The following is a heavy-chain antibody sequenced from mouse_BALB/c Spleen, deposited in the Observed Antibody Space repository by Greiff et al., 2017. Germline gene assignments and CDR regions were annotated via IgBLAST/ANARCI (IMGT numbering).Heavy chain of an antibody. D-gene: IGHD1-2*01. J-gene: IGHJ2*01. CDR3: ARWSTTAYVDY. CDR2: IDPSDSYT. Sequence: QVHVKQPGAELVKPGASVKLSCKASGYTFTSYWMHWVKQRPGQGLEWIGEIDPSDSYTNYNQKFKGKATLTVDKSSSTAYMQLSSLTSEDSAVYYCARWSTTAYVDYWGQGTTLTVSS. V-gene: IGHV1-69*02. CDR1: GYTFTSYW.